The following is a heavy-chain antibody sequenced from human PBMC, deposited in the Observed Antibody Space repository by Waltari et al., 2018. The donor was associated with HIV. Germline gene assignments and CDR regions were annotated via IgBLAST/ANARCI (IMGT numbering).Heavy chain of an antibody. CDR3: ALDSGYDSGYYYYGMDV. D-gene: IGHD5-12*01. CDR2: IVVGSGKT. V-gene: IGHV1-58*01. J-gene: IGHJ6*02. CDR1: GFTFTSSA. Sequence: QMQLVQSGPEVKKPGTSVKVSCKASGFTFTSSAVQWVRQARGQRLAWIGWIVVGSGKTNYAQKFQERVTITRDMSTSTAYMELSSLRSEDTAVYYCALDSGYDSGYYYYGMDVWGQGTTVTVSS.